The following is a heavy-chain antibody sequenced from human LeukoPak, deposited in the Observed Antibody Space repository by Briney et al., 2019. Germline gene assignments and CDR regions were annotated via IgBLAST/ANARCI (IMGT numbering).Heavy chain of an antibody. V-gene: IGHV3-23*01. D-gene: IGHD3-22*01. Sequence: AGGSLRLSCAASGFTFSNYAMSWVRQAPGKGLEWVSAISDSGGSTYSADSVKGRFTISRDNSKNMLYLQMNSLRAEDTAVYYCAKDLVVVGYYFDFWGRGALVTVSS. CDR1: GFTFSNYA. CDR3: AKDLVVVGYYFDF. CDR2: ISDSGGST. J-gene: IGHJ4*02.